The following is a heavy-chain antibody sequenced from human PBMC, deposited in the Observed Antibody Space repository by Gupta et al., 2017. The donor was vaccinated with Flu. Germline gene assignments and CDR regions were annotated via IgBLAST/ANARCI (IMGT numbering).Heavy chain of an antibody. D-gene: IGHD6-19*01. CDR2: MFYRGST. J-gene: IGHJ4*02. CDR3: ARHGGGIAVAGTGIDY. Sequence: YYWGWIRQPPGKGLEWIGRMFYRGSTYYNPSLRSRVTISVDTSKNQFSLKLSSVTAADTAVYYCARHGGGIAVAGTGIDYWGQGTLVTVSS. CDR1: YY. V-gene: IGHV4-39*01.